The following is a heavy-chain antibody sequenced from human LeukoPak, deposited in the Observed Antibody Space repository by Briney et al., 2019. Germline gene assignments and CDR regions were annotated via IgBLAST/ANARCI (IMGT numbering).Heavy chain of an antibody. Sequence: GGSLRLSCAASGFTFSSYSMNWVRQAPGKGLEWVSSISSSSSYIYYADSVKGRFTISRDNSKNSLYLQMNSLRTEDTALYYCAKDIGDTAMVSPDYWGQGTLVTVSS. V-gene: IGHV3-21*04. J-gene: IGHJ4*02. CDR1: GFTFSSYS. D-gene: IGHD5-18*01. CDR2: ISSSSSYI. CDR3: AKDIGDTAMVSPDY.